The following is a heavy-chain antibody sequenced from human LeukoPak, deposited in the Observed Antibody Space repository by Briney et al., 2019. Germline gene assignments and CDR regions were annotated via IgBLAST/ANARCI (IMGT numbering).Heavy chain of an antibody. CDR1: GFTFSSYW. D-gene: IGHD6-19*01. Sequence: GGSLRLSCAASGFTFSSYWMHWARQAPGKGLMWVSRINSDGSTTSYADSVKGRFTISRDNAKNTLYLQMNSLRAEDTAVYFCARDCGSSGCDFWGQGTLVAVSS. J-gene: IGHJ4*02. V-gene: IGHV3-74*01. CDR3: ARDCGSSGCDF. CDR2: INSDGSTT.